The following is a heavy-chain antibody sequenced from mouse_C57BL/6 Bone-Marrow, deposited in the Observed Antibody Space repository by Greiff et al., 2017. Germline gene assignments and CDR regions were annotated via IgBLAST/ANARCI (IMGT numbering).Heavy chain of an antibody. CDR3: AREDYYYGSSWYFDV. D-gene: IGHD1-1*01. V-gene: IGHV1-55*01. CDR2: IYPGSGST. J-gene: IGHJ1*03. Sequence: QVQLQQPGAELVKPGASVKMSCKASGYTFTSYWITWVKQRPGQGLAWIGDIYPGSGSTNYNEKFKSKATLTVDTSSSTAYMQLSSLTSEDSAVYYCAREDYYYGSSWYFDVWGTGTTVTVSS. CDR1: GYTFTSYW.